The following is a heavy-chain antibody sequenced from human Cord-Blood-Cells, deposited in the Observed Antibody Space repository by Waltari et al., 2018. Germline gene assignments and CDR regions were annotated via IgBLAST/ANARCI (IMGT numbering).Heavy chain of an antibody. CDR2: INPNRGGK. J-gene: IGHJ4*02. Sequence: QVQLVQSGAEVKKPGASVKVSCKASGYTFTGYYMHWVRQAPGQGLEWMGWINPNRGGKNYAQKFQGRVTMTRDTSISTAYMELSRLRSDDTAVYYCARGLRRITIFGVVTYFDYWGQGTLVTVSS. CDR1: GYTFTGYY. D-gene: IGHD3-3*01. CDR3: ARGLRRITIFGVVTYFDY. V-gene: IGHV1-2*02.